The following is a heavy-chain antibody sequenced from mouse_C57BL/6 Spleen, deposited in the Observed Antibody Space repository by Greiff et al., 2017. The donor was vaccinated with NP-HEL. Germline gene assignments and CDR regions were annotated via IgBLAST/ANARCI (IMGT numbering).Heavy chain of an antibody. Sequence: EVQLVESGPGLVKPSQSLSLTCSVTGYSITSGYYWNWIRQFPGNKLEWMGYISYDGSNNYNPSLKNRISSTRDTSKNQFFLKLNSVTTEDTATYYCARGAGSSPWYFDVWGTGTTVTVSS. CDR1: GYSITSGYY. J-gene: IGHJ1*03. CDR3: ARGAGSSPWYFDV. CDR2: ISYDGSN. D-gene: IGHD1-1*01. V-gene: IGHV3-6*01.